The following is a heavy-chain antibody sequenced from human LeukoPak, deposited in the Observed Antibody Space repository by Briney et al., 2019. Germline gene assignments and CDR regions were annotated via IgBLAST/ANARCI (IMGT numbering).Heavy chain of an antibody. CDR3: ARQVSGDTAMAEFDP. V-gene: IGHV4-39*01. CDR1: GGSISSSSYY. J-gene: IGHJ5*02. D-gene: IGHD5-18*01. Sequence: PSETLSLTCTVSGGSISSSSYYWGWIRQPPGKGLEWIGSIYYSGSTYYNPSLKSRVTISVDTSKNQFSLKLSSVTAADTAVYYCARQVSGDTAMAEFDPWGQGTLVTVSS. CDR2: IYYSGST.